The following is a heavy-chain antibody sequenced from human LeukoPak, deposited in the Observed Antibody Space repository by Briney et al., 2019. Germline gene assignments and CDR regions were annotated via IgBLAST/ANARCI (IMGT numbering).Heavy chain of an antibody. CDR3: ARDVDYSNLFDY. CDR2: ISYDGSNK. CDR1: GFTFSSFP. Sequence: GGSLRLSCAASGFTFSSFPIHWVRQAPGKGLEWVALISYDGSNKYYADSVKGRFAISRDNSKNTLYLQMNSLRAEDTAVYYCARDVDYSNLFDYWGQGTLVTVSS. J-gene: IGHJ4*02. D-gene: IGHD4-4*01. V-gene: IGHV3-30*09.